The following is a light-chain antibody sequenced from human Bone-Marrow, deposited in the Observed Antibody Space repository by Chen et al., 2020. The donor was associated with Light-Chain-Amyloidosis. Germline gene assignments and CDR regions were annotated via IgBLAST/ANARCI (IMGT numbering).Light chain of an antibody. J-gene: IGLJ3*02. CDR1: NIGSTS. CDR3: QVWDRSSDEPV. V-gene: IGLV3-21*02. CDR2: DDS. Sequence: SYVLTQPSSVSVAPGQTATIACGGNNIGSTSVHWYQQTPGQAPLLVVYDDSDRPSGIPERLSGANAGKTATPTSGGVEAGEEADYYCQVWDRSSDEPVFGGGTKLTVL.